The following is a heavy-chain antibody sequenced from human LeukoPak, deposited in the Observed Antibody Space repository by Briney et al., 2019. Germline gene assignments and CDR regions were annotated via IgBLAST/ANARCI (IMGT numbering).Heavy chain of an antibody. V-gene: IGHV4-59*12. D-gene: IGHD5-18*01. CDR1: GGSISSYY. Sequence: SETLSLTCTVSGGSISSYYWSWIRQPPGKGLEWIGYIYYSGSTNYNPSLKSRVTISVDTSKNQFSLKLSSVTAADTAVYYCARDHWTAMVLFIDYWGQGTLVTVSS. CDR2: IYYSGST. J-gene: IGHJ4*02. CDR3: ARDHWTAMVLFIDY.